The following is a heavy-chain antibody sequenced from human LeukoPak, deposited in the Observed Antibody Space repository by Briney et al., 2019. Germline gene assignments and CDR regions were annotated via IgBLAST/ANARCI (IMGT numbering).Heavy chain of an antibody. Sequence: SETLSLTCTGSGYSISSGYYWGWIRQPPGKRLEWIGNIFHSGSTYYNPSLKSRVTISVDTSKNQFSLKLTSVTAADTAVYYCARVVSMTMIVVIPLYFDYWGQGTLVTVSS. V-gene: IGHV4-38-2*02. CDR3: ARVVSMTMIVVIPLYFDY. J-gene: IGHJ4*02. CDR2: IFHSGST. CDR1: GYSISSGYY. D-gene: IGHD3-22*01.